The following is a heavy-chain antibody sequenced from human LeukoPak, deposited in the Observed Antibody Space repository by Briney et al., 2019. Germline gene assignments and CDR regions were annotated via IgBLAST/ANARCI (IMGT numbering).Heavy chain of an antibody. Sequence: SETLSLTCTVSGGSISTHYWSWIRQPPGKGLEWIGYIYYSGSTNYNPSLKSRVTISVDTSKNQFSLKLSSVTAADTAVYYCARALGYSGYDTYYYYGMDVWGQGTTVTVSS. CDR1: GGSISTHY. CDR3: ARALGYSGYDTYYYYGMDV. V-gene: IGHV4-59*11. CDR2: IYYSGST. J-gene: IGHJ6*02. D-gene: IGHD5-12*01.